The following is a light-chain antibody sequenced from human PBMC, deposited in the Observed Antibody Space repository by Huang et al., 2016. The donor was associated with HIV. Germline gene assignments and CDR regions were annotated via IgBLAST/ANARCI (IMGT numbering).Light chain of an antibody. J-gene: IGKJ3*01. Sequence: EIVVTQSPATLSLSPGVRATLSCRTSQSVSSNLAWYQQRPGQPPRLLIYDIFKRAVGVPARFSGSGSGTDFALTISSLEPDDFAIYYCQLCNTWRGPTFGPGTRVDVK. CDR3: QLCNTWRGPT. V-gene: IGKV3-11*01. CDR1: QSVSSN. CDR2: DIF.